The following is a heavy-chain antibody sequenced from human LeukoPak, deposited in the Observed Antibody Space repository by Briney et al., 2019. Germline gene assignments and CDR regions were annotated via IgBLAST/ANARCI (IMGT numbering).Heavy chain of an antibody. CDR2: INHSGST. Sequence: SETLSLTCAVYGGSFSGYYWSWIRQPPGKGLEWIGEINHSGSTNYNPSLKSRVTISVDTSKNQFSLKLSSVTAADTAVYYCARGSRRRSFDPWGQGTLVTVSS. J-gene: IGHJ5*02. V-gene: IGHV4-34*01. CDR3: ARGSRRRSFDP. CDR1: GGSFSGYY.